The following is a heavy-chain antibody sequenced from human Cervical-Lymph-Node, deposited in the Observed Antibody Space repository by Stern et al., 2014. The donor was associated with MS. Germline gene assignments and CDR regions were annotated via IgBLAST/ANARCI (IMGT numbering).Heavy chain of an antibody. CDR3: ARQHCTTINCENSYFDY. D-gene: IGHD2/OR15-2a*01. V-gene: IGHV4-4*02. J-gene: IGHJ4*02. CDR1: GDSITSNNW. CDR2: IYHLGSP. Sequence: QLQLQESGPGLVKPSGTLSLTCAVSGDSITSNNWCSWVRQSPGKGLEWIGEIYHLGSPNYSPSLQSRVTISADKSKTQFSLRLDSVTAADTPLYYCARQHCTTINCENSYFDYWGQGSLVTVSS.